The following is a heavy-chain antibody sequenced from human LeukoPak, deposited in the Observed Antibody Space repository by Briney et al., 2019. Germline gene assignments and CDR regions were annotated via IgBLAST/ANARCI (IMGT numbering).Heavy chain of an antibody. J-gene: IGHJ4*02. V-gene: IGHV1-69*01. CDR2: IIPIFGTA. Sequence: ASVKVSCKASGGTFSSYAISWVRQAPGQGLEWMGGIIPIFGTANYAQKFQGRVTITADESTSTAYMELSSLRSEDTAVYYCARPPPRLYDSSGYYYYFDYWGQGTLVTVSS. CDR1: GGTFSSYA. D-gene: IGHD3-22*01. CDR3: ARPPPRLYDSSGYYYYFDY.